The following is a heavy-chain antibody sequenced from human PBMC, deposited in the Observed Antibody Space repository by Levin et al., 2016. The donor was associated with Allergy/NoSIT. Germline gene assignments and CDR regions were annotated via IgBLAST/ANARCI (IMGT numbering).Heavy chain of an antibody. CDR3: ARDTLVQDGPSYYYYAMDV. D-gene: IGHD4/OR15-4a*01. CDR2: MYYSGST. V-gene: IGHV4-59*01. Sequence: WIRQPPGKGLEWIGYMYYSGSTNYNPSLKSRVTISVDRPKNQFSLKLSSVTAADTAVYFCARDTLVQDGPSYYYYAMDVWGQGTTVTVSS. J-gene: IGHJ6*02.